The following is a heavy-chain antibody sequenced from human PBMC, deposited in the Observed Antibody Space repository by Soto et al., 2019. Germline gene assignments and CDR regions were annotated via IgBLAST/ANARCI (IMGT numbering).Heavy chain of an antibody. J-gene: IGHJ4*02. Sequence: PSETLSLSRGAYGGSFSGYYWTGIRQPPGKGLEWIGEINHSGSTNYNPSLKSRVTISVDTSKNQFSLKLSSVTAADTAVYYCSRAENYYDSSGPHFGYCGEGTLGTGSS. CDR3: SRAENYYDSSGPHFGY. D-gene: IGHD3-22*01. V-gene: IGHV4-34*01. CDR2: INHSGST. CDR1: GGSFSGYY.